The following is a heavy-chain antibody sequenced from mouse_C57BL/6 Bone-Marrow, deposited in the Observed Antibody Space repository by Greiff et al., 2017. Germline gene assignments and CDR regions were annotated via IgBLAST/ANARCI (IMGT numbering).Heavy chain of an antibody. CDR1: GFTFSSYA. Sequence: EVKLVESGEGLVKPGGSLKLSCAASGFTFSSYAMSWVRQTPEKRLEWVAYISSGGDYIYYADTVKGRFTISRDNARNTLYLQMSSLKSEDTAMYYCTRGGPLLRLPYFDYWGQGTTLTVSS. V-gene: IGHV5-9-1*02. D-gene: IGHD1-2*01. CDR3: TRGGPLLRLPYFDY. CDR2: ISSGGDYI. J-gene: IGHJ2*01.